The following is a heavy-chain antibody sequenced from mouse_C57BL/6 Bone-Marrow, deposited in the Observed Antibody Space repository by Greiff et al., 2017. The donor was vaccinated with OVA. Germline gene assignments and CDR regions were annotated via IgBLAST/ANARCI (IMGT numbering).Heavy chain of an antibody. J-gene: IGHJ2*01. CDR1: GYSFTGYY. V-gene: IGHV1-42*01. CDR2: INPSTGGT. CDR3: ARRAVVPHFDY. D-gene: IGHD1-1*01. Sequence: EVQLQQSGPELVKPGASVKISCKASGYSFTGYYMNWVKQSPEKSLEWIGEINPSTGGTTYNQKFKAKATLTVDKSSSTAYMQLKSLTSEDSAVYYCARRAVVPHFDYWGQGTTLTVSS.